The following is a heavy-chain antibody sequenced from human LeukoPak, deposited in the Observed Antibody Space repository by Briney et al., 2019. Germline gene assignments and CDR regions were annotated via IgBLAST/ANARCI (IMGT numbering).Heavy chain of an antibody. CDR2: IYYSGST. CDR1: GGSISSSSYY. Sequence: SETLSLTCTVSGGSISSSSYYWGWIRQPPGKGLEWIGSIYYSGSTYYNPSLKSRVTISVDTSKNQFSLKLSSVTAADTAVYYCARDPPRLRIHNWFHPWGQGTLVTVSS. D-gene: IGHD5-12*01. J-gene: IGHJ5*02. CDR3: ARDPPRLRIHNWFHP. V-gene: IGHV4-39*07.